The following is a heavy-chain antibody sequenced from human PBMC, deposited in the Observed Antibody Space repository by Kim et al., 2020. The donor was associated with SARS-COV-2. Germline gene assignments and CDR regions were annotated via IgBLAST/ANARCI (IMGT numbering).Heavy chain of an antibody. D-gene: IGHD6-19*01. Sequence: DKYSSTSLKTRLTISKDTSKNQVVLTMTNMDPVDTATYYCARMSVAVAHDYWGQGTLVTVSS. V-gene: IGHV2-70*01. CDR2: DK. CDR3: ARMSVAVAHDY. J-gene: IGHJ4*02.